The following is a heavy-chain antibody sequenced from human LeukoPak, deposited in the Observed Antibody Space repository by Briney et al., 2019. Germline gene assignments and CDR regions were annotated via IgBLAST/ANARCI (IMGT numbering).Heavy chain of an antibody. J-gene: IGHJ5*02. CDR3: ARDSSQYNWFDP. CDR2: IYYSGST. V-gene: IGHV4-30-4*08. Sequence: SQTLSLTCTVSGGSISSGDYYWRWIRQPPGKGLEWIGYIYYSGSTYYNPSLKSRVTISVDTSKNQFSLKLSSVTAADTAVYYCARDSSQYNWFDPWGQGTLVTVSS. CDR1: GGSISSGDYY. D-gene: IGHD6-13*01.